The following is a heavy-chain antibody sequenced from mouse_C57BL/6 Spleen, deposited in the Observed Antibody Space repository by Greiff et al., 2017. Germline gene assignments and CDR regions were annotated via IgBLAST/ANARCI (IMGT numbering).Heavy chain of an antibody. CDR3: TRNDGYPGYFDY. Sequence: VQLKESGEGLVKPGGSLKLSCAASGFTFSSYAMSWVRQTPEKRLEWVAYISSGGDYIYYADTVKGRFTISRDNARNTLYLQMSSLKSEDTAMYYCTRNDGYPGYFDYWGQGTTLTVSS. J-gene: IGHJ2*01. CDR1: GFTFSSYA. D-gene: IGHD2-3*01. V-gene: IGHV5-9-1*02. CDR2: ISSGGDYI.